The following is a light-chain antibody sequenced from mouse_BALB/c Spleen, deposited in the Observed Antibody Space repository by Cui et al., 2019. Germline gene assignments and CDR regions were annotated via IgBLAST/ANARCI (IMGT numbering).Light chain of an antibody. CDR3: QQWSSNPLT. Sequence: QIVLTQSPALMSASPGEKVTMTCSASSSVSYMYWYQQKPRSSPKPWIYLTSNLASGVPARFIGSGSGTSYSLTISSMEAEDAATYYCQQWSSNPLTFGAGTKLELK. J-gene: IGKJ5*01. CDR1: SSVSY. CDR2: LTS. V-gene: IGKV4-68*01.